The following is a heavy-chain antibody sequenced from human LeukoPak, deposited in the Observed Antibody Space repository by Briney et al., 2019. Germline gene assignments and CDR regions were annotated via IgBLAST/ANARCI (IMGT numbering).Heavy chain of an antibody. CDR3: AREPPGIAAAGTSNSDYYYGMDV. V-gene: IGHV4-34*01. Sequence: SETLSLTCAVYGGSFSGYYWSWIRQPPGKGLEWIGEINHSGSTNYNPSLKSRVTISVDTSKNQFSLKLSSVTAADTAVYYCAREPPGIAAAGTSNSDYYYGMDVWGQGTTVTVSS. J-gene: IGHJ6*02. D-gene: IGHD6-13*01. CDR2: INHSGST. CDR1: GGSFSGYY.